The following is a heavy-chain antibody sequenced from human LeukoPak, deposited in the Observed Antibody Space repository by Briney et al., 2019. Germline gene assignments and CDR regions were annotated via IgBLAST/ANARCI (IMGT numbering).Heavy chain of an antibody. Sequence: EGSLRLSCVASGFTVDTYWMSWVRQAPGKGLDWVAHIKEDGTRKYYVDSVRGRFTISRDNAKNSLFLQMNSLRAEDTAVYYCAIPPIAYGGVIYYFDYWGQGTLVTVSS. J-gene: IGHJ4*02. CDR1: GFTVDTYW. D-gene: IGHD3-16*01. V-gene: IGHV3-7*03. CDR3: AIPPIAYGGVIYYFDY. CDR2: IKEDGTRK.